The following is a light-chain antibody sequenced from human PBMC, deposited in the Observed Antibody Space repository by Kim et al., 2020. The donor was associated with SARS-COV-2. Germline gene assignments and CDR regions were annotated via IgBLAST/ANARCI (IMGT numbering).Light chain of an antibody. J-gene: IGKJ5*01. V-gene: IGKV3-20*01. CDR3: QQYGSSKVT. CDR1: QSVSSSY. CDR2: GAS. Sequence: EIVLTQSPGTLSLSPGERATLSCRASQSVSSSYLAWYQQKPGQAPRLLIYGASSRATGIPDRFSGSGSGTDFTLTISRLEPEDFAVYYCQQYGSSKVTFGQGTRLELN.